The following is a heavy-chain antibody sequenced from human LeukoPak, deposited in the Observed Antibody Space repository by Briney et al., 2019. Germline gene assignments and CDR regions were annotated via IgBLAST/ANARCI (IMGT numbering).Heavy chain of an antibody. D-gene: IGHD4-23*01. V-gene: IGHV4-31*03. CDR1: GGSISSGGYY. J-gene: IGHJ4*02. CDR3: ARVPNYGGNSKYYFDY. CDR2: IYYSGST. Sequence: PSQTLSLTCTVSGGSISSGGYYWSWIRQHPGKGLEWIGYIYYSGSTYYNPSLKSRVTISVDTSKNQFSLKLSSVTAADTAVYYCARVPNYGGNSKYYFDYWGQGTLVTVSS.